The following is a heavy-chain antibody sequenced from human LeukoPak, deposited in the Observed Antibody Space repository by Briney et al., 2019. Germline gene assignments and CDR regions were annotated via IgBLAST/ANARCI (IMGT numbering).Heavy chain of an antibody. CDR3: AKDGINYYDISGYDI. CDR1: GGSISSYY. V-gene: IGHV4-59*01. J-gene: IGHJ4*02. Sequence: SETLSLTCTVSGGSISSYYWSWIRQPPGKGLEWIGEINHSGSTNYNPSLKSRVTISVDTSKNQFSLKLSSVTAADTAVYYCAKDGINYYDISGYDIWGQGTLVTVSS. CDR2: INHSGST. D-gene: IGHD3-22*01.